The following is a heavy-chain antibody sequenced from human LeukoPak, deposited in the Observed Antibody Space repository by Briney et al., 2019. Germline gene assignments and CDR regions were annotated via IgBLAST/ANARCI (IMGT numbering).Heavy chain of an antibody. CDR3: ARDPPRIVVVVAATNYYGMDV. CDR1: GYTFTSYG. CDR2: ISAYNGNT. D-gene: IGHD2-15*01. J-gene: IGHJ6*02. V-gene: IGHV1-18*01. Sequence: ASVKVSCTASGYTFTSYGISWVRQAPGQGLEWMGWISAYNGNTNYAQKLQGRVTMTTDTSTSTAYMELRSLRSDDTAVYCCARDPPRIVVVVAATNYYGMDVWGQGTTVTVSS.